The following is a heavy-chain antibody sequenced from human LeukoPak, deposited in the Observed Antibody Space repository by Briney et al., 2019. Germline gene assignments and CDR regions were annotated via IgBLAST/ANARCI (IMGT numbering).Heavy chain of an antibody. J-gene: IGHJ4*02. CDR3: AKDRDSSGWYDY. D-gene: IGHD6-19*01. CDR1: GFAFSNYA. V-gene: IGHV3-23*01. CDR2: IRGSGGST. Sequence: GGSLRLSCATSGFAFSNYAMGWVRQAPAKGLEWVSAIRGSGGSTYYADSVKGRFTISRDNSKNTLSLQTNSLSAEDTAVYYCAKDRDSSGWYDYWGQGTLVTVSS.